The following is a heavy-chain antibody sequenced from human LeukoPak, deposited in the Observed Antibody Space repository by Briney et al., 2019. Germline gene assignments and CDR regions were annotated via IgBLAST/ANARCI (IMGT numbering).Heavy chain of an antibody. CDR2: IRSKANNYAT. J-gene: IGHJ4*02. D-gene: IGHD1-26*01. Sequence: GGSLRLSCAASGFIFSGSAIHWVRQPSGKGLEWVGRIRSKANNYATVYAASVKGRFTISRDDSKNTAYLQMNSLKTEDTAVYYCTKSSGSYSFDYWGQGTLVTVSS. V-gene: IGHV3-73*01. CDR1: GFIFSGSA. CDR3: TKSSGSYSFDY.